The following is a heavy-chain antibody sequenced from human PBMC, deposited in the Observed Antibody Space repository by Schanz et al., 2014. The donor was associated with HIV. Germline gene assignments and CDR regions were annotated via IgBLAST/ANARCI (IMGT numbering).Heavy chain of an antibody. D-gene: IGHD6-19*01. CDR2: ISGSGGST. CDR3: AKMARSVAANTNFDY. V-gene: IGHV3-23*04. CDR1: GFTFGDYA. J-gene: IGHJ4*02. Sequence: EVELVESGGGLVKPGRSLRLSCTASGFTFGDYAMSWFRQAPGKGPEWVSAISGSGGSTYYADSVKGRFTISRDNSKNTLYLQMNSLRVEDTAVYYCAKMARSVAANTNFDYWGQGTLVTVSS.